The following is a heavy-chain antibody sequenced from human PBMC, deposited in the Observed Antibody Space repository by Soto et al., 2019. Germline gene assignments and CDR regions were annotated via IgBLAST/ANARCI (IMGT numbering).Heavy chain of an antibody. CDR1: GGSISSSSYY. CDR3: ARRYGGNFDY. CDR2: IYYSGST. D-gene: IGHD3-16*01. V-gene: IGHV4-39*01. Sequence: SETLSLTCTVSGGSISSSSYYWGWIRQPPGKGLEWIGNIYYSGSTYYNPSLKSRVTVSVDTSKNQFSLKLSSVTAADTAVYYCARRYGGNFDYWGQGTLVTGSS. J-gene: IGHJ4*02.